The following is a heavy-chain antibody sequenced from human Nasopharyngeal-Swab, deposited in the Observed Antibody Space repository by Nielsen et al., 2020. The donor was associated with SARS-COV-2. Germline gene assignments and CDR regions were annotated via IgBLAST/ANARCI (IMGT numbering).Heavy chain of an antibody. CDR1: GFTFSSYS. J-gene: IGHJ6*02. CDR2: ISSSSSTI. CDR3: ARGATILGGHASRMDV. Sequence: GGSLRLSCAASGFTFSSYSMNWVRQAQEKGLEWVSYISSSSSTIYYADSVKGRFTISRDNAKNSLYLQMNSLRDEDTAVYYCARGATILGGHASRMDVWGQGTTVTVSS. D-gene: IGHD3-3*01. V-gene: IGHV3-48*02.